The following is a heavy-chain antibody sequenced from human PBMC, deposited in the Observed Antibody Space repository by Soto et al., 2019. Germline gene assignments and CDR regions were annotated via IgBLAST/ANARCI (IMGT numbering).Heavy chain of an antibody. Sequence: GASVKVSCKASGYTFTGYYMHWVRQAPGQGLEWMGWINPNSGGTNYAQKFQGWVTMTRDTSISTAYMELSRLRSDDTAVYYCARAPVGYYDILTNWGQGTLVTVSS. J-gene: IGHJ4*02. CDR1: GYTFTGYY. CDR2: INPNSGGT. CDR3: ARAPVGYYDILTN. D-gene: IGHD3-9*01. V-gene: IGHV1-2*04.